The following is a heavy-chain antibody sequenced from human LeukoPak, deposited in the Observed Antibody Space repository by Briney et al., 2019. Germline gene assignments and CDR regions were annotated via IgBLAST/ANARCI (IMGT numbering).Heavy chain of an antibody. J-gene: IGHJ4*02. CDR3: AREDGEEYSSGWYKRNYFDN. Sequence: SETLSLTCTVSGGSISSGDYYWSWIRQPPGKGLECIGYIYYSGSTFYNPSLESRVTISADMSKNQISLKLSFVTAADTAVYYCAREDGEEYSSGWYKRNYFDNWGQGTRVTVSS. V-gene: IGHV4-30-4*01. CDR2: IYYSGST. CDR1: GGSISSGDYY. D-gene: IGHD6-19*01.